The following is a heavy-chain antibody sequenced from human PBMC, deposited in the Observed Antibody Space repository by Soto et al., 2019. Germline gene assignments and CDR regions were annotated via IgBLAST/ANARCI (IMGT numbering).Heavy chain of an antibody. V-gene: IGHV1-69*12. CDR3: ARGPHRTGDFYGMDV. CDR2: IIPIFGTA. D-gene: IGHD7-27*01. Sequence: QVQLVQSGAEVKKPGSSVKVSCKASGGTFSSYAISWVRQAPGQGLEWMGGIIPIFGTANYAQKFQGRVTITADESXXTAYMEMSSLRSEDTAVYYCARGPHRTGDFYGMDVWGQGTTVTVSS. J-gene: IGHJ6*02. CDR1: GGTFSSYA.